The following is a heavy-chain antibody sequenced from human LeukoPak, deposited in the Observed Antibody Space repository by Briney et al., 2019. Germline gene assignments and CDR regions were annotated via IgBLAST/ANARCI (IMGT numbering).Heavy chain of an antibody. Sequence: PGGSLRLSCAASGFTFSSYGMHWVRQAPGKGLEWVAVISYDGSNKYYADSVKGRFTISRDNSKNTLYLQMNSLRAEDTAVYYCARDSDDYGDYVASGIDYWGQGTLVTVSS. CDR1: GFTFSSYG. J-gene: IGHJ4*02. CDR2: ISYDGSNK. D-gene: IGHD4-17*01. V-gene: IGHV3-30*19. CDR3: ARDSDDYGDYVASGIDY.